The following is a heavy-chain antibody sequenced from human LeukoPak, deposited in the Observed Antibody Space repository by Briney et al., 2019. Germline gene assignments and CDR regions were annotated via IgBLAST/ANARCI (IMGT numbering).Heavy chain of an antibody. CDR1: GGTFSSNA. Sequence: SVKVSCKASGGTFSSNAISWVRQSPGQGLEWMGGIIPIFGTANYAQKFQGRVTITADESTSTAYMEVRSLRSEDTAVYYCARDLVDTAMVPDAFDIWGQGTMVTVSS. CDR3: ARDLVDTAMVPDAFDI. CDR2: IIPIFGTA. D-gene: IGHD5-18*01. V-gene: IGHV1-69*13. J-gene: IGHJ3*02.